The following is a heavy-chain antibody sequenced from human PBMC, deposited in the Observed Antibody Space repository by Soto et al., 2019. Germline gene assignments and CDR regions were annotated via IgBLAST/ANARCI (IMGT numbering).Heavy chain of an antibody. CDR2: INPKSGGT. Sequence: ASVKVSCKASGYSFTDYHIHWVRQAPGQGLEWLGRINPKSGGTSTAQKFQGWVTMTTDTSISTASMELTRLTSDDTAIYYCARGDSTGCSNGVCSFFYYHDMDVWGQGTTVTV. D-gene: IGHD2-8*01. J-gene: IGHJ6*02. CDR1: GYSFTDYH. CDR3: ARGDSTGCSNGVCSFFYYHDMDV. V-gene: IGHV1-2*04.